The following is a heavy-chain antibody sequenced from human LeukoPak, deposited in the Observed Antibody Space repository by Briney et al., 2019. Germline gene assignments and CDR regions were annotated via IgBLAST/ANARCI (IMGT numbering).Heavy chain of an antibody. Sequence: GGSLRLSCAASGFTFSSYGMHWVRQAPGKGLEWVAVIWYDGSNKYYADSVKGRFTISRDNSKNTLYLQMNTLRDEDTAVYYCARGPRYSFYWGQGTLVSVSS. D-gene: IGHD6-13*01. CDR3: ARGPRYSFY. J-gene: IGHJ4*02. CDR2: IWYDGSNK. CDR1: GFTFSSYG. V-gene: IGHV3-33*01.